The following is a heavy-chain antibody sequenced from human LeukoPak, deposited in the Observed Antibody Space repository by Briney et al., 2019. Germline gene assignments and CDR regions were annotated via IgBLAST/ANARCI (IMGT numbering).Heavy chain of an antibody. Sequence: SETLSLTCTVSGGSISSYYWSWIRQPPGKGLEWIGYIYYSGSTNYNPSLKSRVTISVDTSKNQFSLKLSSVTAADTAVYYCAREAFSSSWFNPYDYWGQGTLVTVSS. CDR2: IYYSGST. V-gene: IGHV4-59*01. J-gene: IGHJ4*02. D-gene: IGHD6-13*01. CDR3: AREAFSSSWFNPYDY. CDR1: GGSISSYY.